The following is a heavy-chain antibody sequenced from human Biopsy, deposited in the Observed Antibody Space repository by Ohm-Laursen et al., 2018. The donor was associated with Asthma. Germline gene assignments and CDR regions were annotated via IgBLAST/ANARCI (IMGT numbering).Heavy chain of an antibody. J-gene: IGHJ1*01. V-gene: IGHV3-7*01. Sequence: SLRLSCAASGFIFGDYCMSWVRQVPGQGLEWVANIKHDGSGKNHVDSLKGRFTISRDNAKNLLFLQMNSLRAEDTAVYYCARTFHFWSPYHAEHYQLWGQGTLVTVSS. CDR2: IKHDGSGK. D-gene: IGHD3-3*01. CDR3: ARTFHFWSPYHAEHYQL. CDR1: GFIFGDYC.